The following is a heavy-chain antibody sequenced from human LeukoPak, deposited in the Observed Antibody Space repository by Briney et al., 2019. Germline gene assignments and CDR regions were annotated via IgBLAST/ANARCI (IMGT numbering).Heavy chain of an antibody. CDR3: ARTDPKADSIGYWAFDI. CDR1: GDSVGSGSNY. Sequence: SETLYLTCTVSGDSVGSGSNYWSWIRQPPGKGLEWIGSISYSGRTNYNTSLKSRVNISVDTSKKQFSLKLSSVTTADTAVYYCARTDPKADSIGYWAFDIWGQGAMVTVSS. V-gene: IGHV4-61*01. CDR2: ISYSGRT. J-gene: IGHJ3*02. D-gene: IGHD3-22*01.